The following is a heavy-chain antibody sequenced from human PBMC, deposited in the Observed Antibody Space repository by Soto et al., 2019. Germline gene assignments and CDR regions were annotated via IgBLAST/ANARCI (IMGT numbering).Heavy chain of an antibody. V-gene: IGHV4-59*01. Sequence: SEILSLTCTVSGGSISSYYWSWIRQPPGKGLEWIGYIYYSGSTNYNPSLKSRVTISVDTSKNQFSLKLSSVTAADTAVYYCARAPETSSSWQRGWSDPWGQGTLVTVSS. CDR2: IYYSGST. J-gene: IGHJ5*02. CDR3: ARAPETSSSWQRGWSDP. CDR1: GGSISSYY. D-gene: IGHD6-13*01.